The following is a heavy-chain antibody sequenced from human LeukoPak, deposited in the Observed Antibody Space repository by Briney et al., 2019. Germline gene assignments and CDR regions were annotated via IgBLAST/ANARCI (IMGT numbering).Heavy chain of an antibody. CDR2: IYYSGST. CDR3: ARVWGYSYGNYYYMDV. V-gene: IGHV4-59*01. CDR1: GGSISSYY. J-gene: IGHJ6*03. D-gene: IGHD5-18*01. Sequence: SETLSLTCTVSGGSISSYYWSWIRQPPGKGLEWIGYIYYSGSTNYNPSLKSRVTISVDTSKNQFSLKLSSVTAADTAVYYCARVWGYSYGNYYYMDVWGKGTTVTISS.